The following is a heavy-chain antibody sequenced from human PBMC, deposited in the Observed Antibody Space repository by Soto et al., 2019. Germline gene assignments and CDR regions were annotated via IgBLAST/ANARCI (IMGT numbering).Heavy chain of an antibody. CDR3: ARAWSSAAGLYFDC. Sequence: SETLSLTCTVSGGSISSYYWSWIRQPAGKGMEWIGRIHTTDGTNYNPSLKSRVTMSIDTSNNQFSLKLSSLTAADTAVSYCARAWSSAAGLYFDCWGQGTLVTVSS. D-gene: IGHD6-13*01. CDR1: GGSISSYY. CDR2: IHTTDGT. J-gene: IGHJ4*02. V-gene: IGHV4-4*07.